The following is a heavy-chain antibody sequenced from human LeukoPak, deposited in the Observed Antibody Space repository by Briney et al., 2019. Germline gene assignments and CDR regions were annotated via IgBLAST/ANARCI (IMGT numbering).Heavy chain of an antibody. CDR3: AGFPRDYYDSSGDWFDP. CDR2: IYSSGST. CDR1: GGSINNYF. D-gene: IGHD3-22*01. V-gene: IGHV4-4*07. J-gene: IGHJ5*02. Sequence: SETLSLTCTVSGGSINNYFWSWIRQPAGKGLEWIGRIYSSGSTNYNPSLKSRVTVSVDTSKNQFSLKLSSVTAADTAVYYCAGFPRDYYDSSGDWFDPWGQGTLVTVSS.